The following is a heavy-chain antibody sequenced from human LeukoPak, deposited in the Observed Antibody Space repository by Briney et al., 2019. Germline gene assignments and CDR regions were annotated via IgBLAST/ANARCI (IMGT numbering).Heavy chain of an antibody. D-gene: IGHD6-6*01. Sequence: PSETLSLTCTVSGGSISNSIYYWGWIRQPPGKGLEWIGSIYYSGSTYYNPSLKSRVTISVDTSKNQFSLKLSSVTAADTAVYYCARGGAARLHFQNWGQGTLVTVSS. CDR1: GGSISNSIYY. J-gene: IGHJ1*01. V-gene: IGHV4-39*01. CDR3: ARGGAARLHFQN. CDR2: IYYSGST.